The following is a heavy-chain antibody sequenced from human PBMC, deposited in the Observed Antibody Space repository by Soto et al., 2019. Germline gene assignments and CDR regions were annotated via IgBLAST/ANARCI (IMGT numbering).Heavy chain of an antibody. D-gene: IGHD2-2*01. V-gene: IGHV5-10-1*01. J-gene: IGHJ6*02. CDR3: ASGSTSHYYYYYGMDV. CDR2: IDPSDSYT. CDR1: GYSFTSYW. Sequence: PGESLKISCKGSGYSFTSYWISWVRQMPGKGLEWMGRIDPSDSYTNYSPSFQGHVTISADKSISTAYLQWSSLKASDTAMYYCASGSTSHYYYYYGMDVWGQGTMVTVSS.